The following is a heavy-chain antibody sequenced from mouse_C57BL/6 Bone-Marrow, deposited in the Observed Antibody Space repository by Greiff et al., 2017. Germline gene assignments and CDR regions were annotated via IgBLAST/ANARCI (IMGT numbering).Heavy chain of an antibody. Sequence: QVQLQQPGAELVKPGASVKMSCKASGYTFTSYWITWVKQRPGQGLEWIGDIYPGSGSTNYNEKFKSKATLTVDKPSSTAYMQLSSLTSEDSAVYYCARNVAYWGQGTLVTVSA. CDR3: ARNVAY. CDR1: GYTFTSYW. V-gene: IGHV1-55*01. CDR2: IYPGSGST. J-gene: IGHJ3*01.